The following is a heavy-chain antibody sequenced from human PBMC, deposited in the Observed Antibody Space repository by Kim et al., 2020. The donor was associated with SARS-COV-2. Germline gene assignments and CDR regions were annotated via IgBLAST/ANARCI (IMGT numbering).Heavy chain of an antibody. Sequence: SETLSLTCAVYVGSFSGYYWNWIRQPPGKGLEWIGDINLSGITNYNPSLKSRVALSVDTAKKQFSLEVRSVTAADTAVYYCARGGNSDWYRARGGLDYWGQKTLVTVSS. V-gene: IGHV4-34*01. D-gene: IGHD3-9*01. CDR3: ARGGNSDWYRARGGLDY. J-gene: IGHJ4*02. CDR1: VGSFSGYY. CDR2: INLSGIT.